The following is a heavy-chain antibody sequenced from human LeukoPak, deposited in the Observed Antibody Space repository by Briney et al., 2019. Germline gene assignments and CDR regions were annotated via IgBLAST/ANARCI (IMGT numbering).Heavy chain of an antibody. CDR2: IYPGDSDS. CDR3: ARMGIAAYDGFDI. Sequence: GESLKISCKGSGYSFTTYWIGWVRQMPGKGLEWMGIIYPGDSDSRYSPSSQGQVTISADKSISTAYLQWSSLKASDTAMYYCARMGIAAYDGFDIWGQGTMVTVSS. D-gene: IGHD6-13*01. V-gene: IGHV5-51*01. CDR1: GYSFTTYW. J-gene: IGHJ3*02.